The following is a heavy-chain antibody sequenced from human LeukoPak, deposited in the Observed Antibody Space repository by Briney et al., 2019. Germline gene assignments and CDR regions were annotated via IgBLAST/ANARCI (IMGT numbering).Heavy chain of an antibody. CDR2: IYTSGST. D-gene: IGHD6-6*01. J-gene: IGHJ5*02. Sequence: SETLSLTCTVSGGSISSYYWSWIRQPAGKGLEWIGRIYTSGSTNYNPSLKSRVTMSVDTSKNQFSLKLSSVTAADTDVYYCAREGSSSSWFDPWGQGTLVTVSS. CDR1: GGSISSYY. CDR3: AREGSSSSWFDP. V-gene: IGHV4-4*07.